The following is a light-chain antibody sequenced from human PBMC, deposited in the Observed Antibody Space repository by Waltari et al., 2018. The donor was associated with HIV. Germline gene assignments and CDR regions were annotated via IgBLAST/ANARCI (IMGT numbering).Light chain of an antibody. J-gene: IGLJ3*02. CDR2: DAA. Sequence: QSVLPQPASLSGSPGQSTTISCAGSSSDIVAFNYVSWYRHHPSAAHTLIIYDAARPPGGVSDRFSAHKAGEAASVTISGLQAEDEALYYCSSDTSTSTWVFGGGTTLTVL. CDR1: SSDIVAFNY. V-gene: IGLV2-14*03. CDR3: SSDTSTSTWV.